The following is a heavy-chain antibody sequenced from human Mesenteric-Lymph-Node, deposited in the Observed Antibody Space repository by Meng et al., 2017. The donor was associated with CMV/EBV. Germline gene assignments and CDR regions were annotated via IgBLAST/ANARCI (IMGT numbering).Heavy chain of an antibody. D-gene: IGHD2-8*02. CDR2: IYYTGST. V-gene: IGHV4-61*03. Sequence: SETLSLTGTVSGGSVNGGSYYWSWVRQPPGKGLDWIGYIYYTGSTNYNPSLKSRVTISVGGSMNYFSLRLNSVTAADTAVYFCARGGVLNPIDYWGQGTLVTVSS. CDR1: GGSVNGGSYY. J-gene: IGHJ4*02. CDR3: ARGGVLNPIDY.